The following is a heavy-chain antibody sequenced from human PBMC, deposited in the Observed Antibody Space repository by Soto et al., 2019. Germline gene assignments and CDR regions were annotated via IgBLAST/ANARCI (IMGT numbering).Heavy chain of an antibody. Sequence: SQTLSITCASSGGSVSSNRAAWNWIRQSPSRGLEWLGRTYYRSKWYNDYAVSVKSRITINPDTSKNQFSLQLNSVTPEDTAVYYCAREVVVVVAETYYYYYGMDAWGQATTVTV. V-gene: IGHV6-1*01. CDR2: TYYRSKWYN. D-gene: IGHD2-15*01. CDR3: AREVVVVVAETYYYYYGMDA. CDR1: GGSVSSNRAA. J-gene: IGHJ6*02.